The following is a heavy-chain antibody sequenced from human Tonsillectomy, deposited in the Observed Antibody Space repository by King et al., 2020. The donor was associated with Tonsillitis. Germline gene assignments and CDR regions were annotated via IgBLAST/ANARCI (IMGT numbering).Heavy chain of an antibody. J-gene: IGHJ6*03. CDR2: IRSKAYGGTT. CDR3: TREEGPYCSSTSCNYYYMDV. D-gene: IGHD2-2*01. Sequence: VQLVESGGGLVQPGRSLRLSCTASGFTFGDYAMSWVRQAPGKGLEWVGFIRSKAYGGTTEYAASVKGSFTISRDDSKSIAYLQMNSLKTEDTAVYYCTREEGPYCSSTSCNYYYMDVWGKGTTVTVSS. V-gene: IGHV3-49*04. CDR1: GFTFGDYA.